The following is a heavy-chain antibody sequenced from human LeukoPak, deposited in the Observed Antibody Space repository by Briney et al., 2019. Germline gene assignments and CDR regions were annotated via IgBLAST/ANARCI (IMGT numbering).Heavy chain of an antibody. CDR3: ARDTHHSSGWPSDAFDI. V-gene: IGHV1-69*13. Sequence: SVKVSCKASGGTFSSYAISWVRQAPGQGLEWMGGIIPIFGTANYAQKFQGRVTITADESTSTAYMELSSLRSDDTAVYCCARDTHHSSGWPSDAFDIWGQGTMVTVSS. CDR1: GGTFSSYA. J-gene: IGHJ3*02. D-gene: IGHD6-19*01. CDR2: IIPIFGTA.